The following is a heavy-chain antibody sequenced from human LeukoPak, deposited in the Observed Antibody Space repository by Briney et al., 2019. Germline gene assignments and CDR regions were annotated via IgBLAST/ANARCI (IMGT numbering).Heavy chain of an antibody. CDR2: IKQDGSEK. J-gene: IGHJ4*02. CDR3: ARDGMATINS. CDR1: GFTLSDYW. V-gene: IGHV3-7*03. Sequence: GGSLRLSCAASGFTLSDYWMSWVRQAPGKGLEWVANIKQDGSEKYYVDSVKGRFTISRDNAKNSLYLQMNSLRAEDTAVYYCARDGMATINSWGQGTVVTVSS. D-gene: IGHD5-12*01.